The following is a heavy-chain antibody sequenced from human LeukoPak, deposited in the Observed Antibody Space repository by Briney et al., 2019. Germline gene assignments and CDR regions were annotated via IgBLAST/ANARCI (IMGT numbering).Heavy chain of an antibody. Sequence: ASVRVSCKASGYNLNTYHMHWVRQAPGQGLEWLGIITSTGTTTICAQKFQGRVTMTRDTSTSTVYMDLSSLRSDDTAVYYCATEYVRTHYFDWWGQGTLVTVSS. J-gene: IGHJ4*02. CDR2: ITSTGTTT. D-gene: IGHD3-16*01. CDR3: ATEYVRTHYFDW. V-gene: IGHV1-46*02. CDR1: GYNLNTYH.